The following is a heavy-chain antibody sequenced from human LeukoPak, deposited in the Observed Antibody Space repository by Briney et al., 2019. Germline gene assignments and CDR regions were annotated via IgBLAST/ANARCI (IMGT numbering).Heavy chain of an antibody. D-gene: IGHD5-18*01. CDR2: LYYGGST. Sequence: TASETLSLTCTVSGGSISSISYYWGWIRQPPGKGLEWIGTLYYGGSTYYNPSLKSRVTISVDMSKNQFSLMLSSVTAVDTAVYYCAREDTATATFALDIWGQGTMVTVSS. V-gene: IGHV4-39*02. CDR1: GGSISSISYY. CDR3: AREDTATATFALDI. J-gene: IGHJ3*02.